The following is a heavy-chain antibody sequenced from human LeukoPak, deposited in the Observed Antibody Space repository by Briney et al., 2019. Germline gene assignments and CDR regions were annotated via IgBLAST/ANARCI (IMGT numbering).Heavy chain of an antibody. V-gene: IGHV4-34*01. J-gene: IGHJ5*02. CDR2: INHSGST. Sequence: PSETLSLTCAVYGGSFSGYYWSWIRQPPGKGLEWIGEINHSGSTNYNPSLKSRVTISVDTSKNQFSLKLSSVTAADTAVYYCARAHSSSIRTTFDPWGQGTLVTVSS. CDR1: GGSFSGYY. D-gene: IGHD6-13*01. CDR3: ARAHSSSIRTTFDP.